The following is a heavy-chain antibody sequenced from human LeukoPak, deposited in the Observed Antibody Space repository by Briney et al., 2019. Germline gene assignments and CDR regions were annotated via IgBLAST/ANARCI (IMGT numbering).Heavy chain of an antibody. CDR2: IYPGDSDT. D-gene: IGHD3-10*01. J-gene: IGHJ4*02. CDR3: ARTDCGSGSPLDY. Sequence: GESLKISCKGSGYSSSSYCIAWVRQMPGKGLEWMGIIYPGDSDTRYSPSFQGQVTISADKSINTGYLQWTSLKASDTAMYYCARTDCGSGSPLDYWGQGTLVTVFS. CDR1: GYSSSSYC. V-gene: IGHV5-51*01.